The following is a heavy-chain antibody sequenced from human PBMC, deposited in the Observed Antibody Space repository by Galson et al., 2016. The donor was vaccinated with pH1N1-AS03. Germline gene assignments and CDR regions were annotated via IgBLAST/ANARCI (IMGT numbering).Heavy chain of an antibody. Sequence: SLRLSCAASGFSFSSYWMTWVRLTPGKGLEWVANINQDGSAVHYVDSVKGRFTISRDNAKNSLSLQMNSLRDEDTALYYCTRGVGATPYHFYGMDVWGQGTTVAVSS. V-gene: IGHV3-7*03. J-gene: IGHJ6*02. D-gene: IGHD1-26*01. CDR3: TRGVGATPYHFYGMDV. CDR1: GFSFSSYW. CDR2: INQDGSAV.